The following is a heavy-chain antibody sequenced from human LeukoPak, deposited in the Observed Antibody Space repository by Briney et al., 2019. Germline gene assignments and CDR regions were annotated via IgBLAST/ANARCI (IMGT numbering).Heavy chain of an antibody. CDR2: IYHNGDT. CDR1: GYSISIGYY. Sequence: SETLSLTCTVSGYSISIGYYWGWVGQPPGKGLEYIGNIYHNGDTYYNPSLKSRVTISVDTSNNEFSLRLTSVTAADTAVYYCARDTIGNYISDSWGQGTLVTVSS. V-gene: IGHV4-38-2*02. CDR3: ARDTIGNYISDS. D-gene: IGHD1-7*01. J-gene: IGHJ4*02.